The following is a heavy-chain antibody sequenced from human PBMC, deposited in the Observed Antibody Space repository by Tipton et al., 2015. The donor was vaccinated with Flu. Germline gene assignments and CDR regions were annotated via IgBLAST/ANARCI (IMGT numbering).Heavy chain of an antibody. V-gene: IGHV4-39*07. CDR3: ATVAGPGGSTPRDGY. J-gene: IGHJ4*02. Sequence: GLVKPSETLSLTCTVSGGSISSSSYYWGWIRQPPGKGLEWIGSIYYSGSTYYNPSLKSRVTISVDTSKNQFSLKLSSVTAADTAVYYCATVAGPGGSTPRDGYWGQGTLVTVSS. D-gene: IGHD5-24*01. CDR2: IYYSGST. CDR1: GGSISSSSYY.